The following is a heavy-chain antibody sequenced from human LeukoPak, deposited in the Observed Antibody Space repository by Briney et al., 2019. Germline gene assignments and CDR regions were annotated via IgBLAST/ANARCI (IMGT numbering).Heavy chain of an antibody. CDR2: ISSSSSYI. CDR3: ARVAGHCSSTSCFLDY. J-gene: IGHJ4*02. D-gene: IGHD2-2*01. CDR1: GFTFSSYS. V-gene: IGHV3-21*01. Sequence: GGSLRLSCAASGFTFSSYSMNWVRQAPGKGLEWVSSISSSSSYIYYADSVKGRFTISRDNAKNSLYLQMNSLRAEDTAVYYCARVAGHCSSTSCFLDYWGQGTLVTVSS.